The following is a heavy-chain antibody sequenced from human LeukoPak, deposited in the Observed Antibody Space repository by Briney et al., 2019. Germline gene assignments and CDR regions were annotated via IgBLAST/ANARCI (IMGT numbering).Heavy chain of an antibody. Sequence: GGSLRLSCAASGFIFRSYSMNWVRQAPGKGLEWVSASSNSGIHMFYADSVKGRFTMSRDNGKNSLFLQMHSPRADDTAVYFCARHMTPEGTPPYFYGMDVWGQGTTVTVSS. V-gene: IGHV3-21*01. CDR1: GFIFRSYS. CDR2: SSNSGIHM. D-gene: IGHD4-11*01. J-gene: IGHJ6*02. CDR3: ARHMTPEGTPPYFYGMDV.